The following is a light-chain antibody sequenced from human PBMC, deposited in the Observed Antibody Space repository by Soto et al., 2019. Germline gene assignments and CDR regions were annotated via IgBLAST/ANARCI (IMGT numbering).Light chain of an antibody. V-gene: IGLV2-11*01. Sequence: QSALTQPRSVSGSPGQSVTISCTGTSSDVDGYKYVSWYQQHPGKAPKLMIYDVSKRPSGVPDRFSGSNSGKAASLSISGVQPEDEADYCCCSYAGSYRVFGGGTKLTVL. J-gene: IGLJ3*02. CDR2: DVS. CDR3: CSYAGSYRV. CDR1: SSDVDGYKY.